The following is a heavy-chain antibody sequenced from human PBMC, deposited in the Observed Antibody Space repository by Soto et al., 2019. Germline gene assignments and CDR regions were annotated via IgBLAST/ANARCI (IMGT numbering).Heavy chain of an antibody. J-gene: IGHJ4*02. CDR1: GGSFSGYY. CDR3: TTACDGDCIAVY. V-gene: IGHV4-34*01. Sequence: SETLSLTCAVYGGSFSGYYWSWIRQPPGKGLEWIGEINHSGSTNYNPSLKSRVTISVDNSKNTLYLQMDSLRAEDTAIYYCTTACDGDCIAVYWGQGTLVIAPQ. D-gene: IGHD2-21*02. CDR2: INHSGST.